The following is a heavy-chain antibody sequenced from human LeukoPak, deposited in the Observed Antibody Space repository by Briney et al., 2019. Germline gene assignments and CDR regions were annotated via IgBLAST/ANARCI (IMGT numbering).Heavy chain of an antibody. CDR3: ARVGWSTESYYFDY. CDR1: GLTFSSYG. D-gene: IGHD2-15*01. J-gene: IGHJ4*02. Sequence: GGSLRLSCAASGLTFSSYGMHWVRQAPGKGLEWVAFIRYDGRNKYYADSVKGRFTISRDNSKNSLYLQMSSLRAEDTALYYCARVGWSTESYYFDYWGQGTLVTVSS. CDR2: IRYDGRNK. V-gene: IGHV3-30*02.